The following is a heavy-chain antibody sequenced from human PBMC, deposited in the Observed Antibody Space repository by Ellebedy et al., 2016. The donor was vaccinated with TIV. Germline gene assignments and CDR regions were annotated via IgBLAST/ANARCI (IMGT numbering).Heavy chain of an antibody. Sequence: SETLSLTXTVSGDSISSPYWSWIRQPPGKGLEWIGYISYSGSTNYNPSLKSRVFISVDTSKNQFSLKLSSVTAADTAVYYCATDWGRAAVLWGQGTLVTVSS. CDR3: ATDWGRAAVL. V-gene: IGHV4-59*11. CDR1: GDSISSPY. CDR2: ISYSGST. D-gene: IGHD3-16*01. J-gene: IGHJ4*02.